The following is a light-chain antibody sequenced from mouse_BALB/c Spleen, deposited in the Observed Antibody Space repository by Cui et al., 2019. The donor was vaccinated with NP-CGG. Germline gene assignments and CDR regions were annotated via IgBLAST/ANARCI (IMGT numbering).Light chain of an antibody. J-gene: IGLJ1*01. CDR2: GTN. V-gene: IGLV1*01. CDR3: ALWYSNHWV. Sequence: QAVLTQESVLTTSPGETVTLTCRSSTEAVTTSNYANWVQEKPDHLFTGLIGGTNNRAPGVPARFSGSLIGDKAALTITGAQTEDEAIYFCALWYSNHWVFGGGTKLTVL. CDR1: TEAVTTSNY.